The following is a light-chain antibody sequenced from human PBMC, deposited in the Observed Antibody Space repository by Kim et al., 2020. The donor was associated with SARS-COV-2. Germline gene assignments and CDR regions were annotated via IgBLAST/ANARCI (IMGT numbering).Light chain of an antibody. J-gene: IGLJ2*01. CDR3: CSYAGSSTDVV. CDR2: EVS. Sequence: HSITPSCTGTSSDVGSYNLVSWYQRHPGKAPKLMIYEVSKRPSGVSNRFSGSKSGNTASLTISGLQAEDEADYYCCSYAGSSTDVVFGGGTKLTVL. CDR1: SSDVGSYNL. V-gene: IGLV2-23*02.